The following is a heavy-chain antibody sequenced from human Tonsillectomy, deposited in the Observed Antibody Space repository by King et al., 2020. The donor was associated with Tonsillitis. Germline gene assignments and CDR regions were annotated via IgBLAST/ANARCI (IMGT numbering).Heavy chain of an antibody. CDR2: IYTSGST. J-gene: IGHJ4*02. CDR1: GGSISSYY. CDR3: ARVSELGEGGLYYFDY. D-gene: IGHD7-27*01. Sequence: QLQESGPGLVKPSETLSLTCTVSGGSISSYYWSWIRQPAGKGLEWIGRIYTSGSTNYNPSLKSRVTMSVDTSKNQFSLKLSSVTAADTAVYYCARVSELGEGGLYYFDYWGQGTLVTVSS. V-gene: IGHV4-4*07.